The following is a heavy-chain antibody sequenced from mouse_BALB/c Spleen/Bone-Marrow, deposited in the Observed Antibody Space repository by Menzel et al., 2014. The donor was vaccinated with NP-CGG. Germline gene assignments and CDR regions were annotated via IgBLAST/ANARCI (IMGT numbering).Heavy chain of an antibody. Sequence: EVQLVESGGGLVKPGGSLKLSCAASGFTFSDYYMYWVRQTPEKRLEWVATISDGGSYTYYPDSVKGRFTISRDNAKNNLYLQMSSLKSEDTAMYYCARERGDSSGYWFAYWGQGTLVTVSA. J-gene: IGHJ3*01. D-gene: IGHD3-2*01. CDR1: GFTFSDYY. CDR3: ARERGDSSGYWFAY. CDR2: ISDGGSYT. V-gene: IGHV5-4*02.